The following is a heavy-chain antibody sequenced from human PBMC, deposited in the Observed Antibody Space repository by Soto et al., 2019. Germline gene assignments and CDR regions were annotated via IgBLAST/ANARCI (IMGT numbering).Heavy chain of an antibody. V-gene: IGHV1-69*13. CDR1: GGTFSNYA. J-gene: IGHJ5*02. Sequence: ASVKVSCKASGGTFSNYAITWVRQAPGQGLEWLGRIIPIFGSVTFAQKFQGRITLTADESTTTVYMELSSLRSDDTAVYYCAKDGGKDGYFGNWFDPWVQGTQVTVSS. D-gene: IGHD5-12*01. CDR3: AKDGGKDGYFGNWFDP. CDR2: IIPIFGSV.